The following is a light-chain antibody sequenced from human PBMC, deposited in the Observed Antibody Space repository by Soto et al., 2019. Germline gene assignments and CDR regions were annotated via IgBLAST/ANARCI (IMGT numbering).Light chain of an antibody. J-gene: IGKJ2*01. Sequence: DVLMTQSPLSLPVTLGQPASISCWSSRSLAYIDGNTYLNWFQQRPGQSPRRLIYNVSNLDSGVPARFSGCGSGTAFTLKISRVEAEDVAVYYCMQGTHWPPYTFGQGTKLEI. V-gene: IGKV2-30*01. CDR3: MQGTHWPPYT. CDR2: NVS. CDR1: RSLAYIDGNTY.